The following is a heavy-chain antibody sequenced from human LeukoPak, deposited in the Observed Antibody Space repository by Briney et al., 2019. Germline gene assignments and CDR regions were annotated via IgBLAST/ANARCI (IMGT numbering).Heavy chain of an antibody. CDR1: GFTFSSYE. Sequence: GGSLRLSCAASGFTFSSYEFNWVREALGEGLEWGSYISSSGSTIYYADSVKGRFTISRDNAKHSLSLQMNSLRAEDTAVYYCAAWGESYYFDYWGQGTLVTVSS. CDR2: ISSSGSTI. CDR3: AAWGESYYFDY. V-gene: IGHV3-48*03. D-gene: IGHD1-26*01. J-gene: IGHJ4*02.